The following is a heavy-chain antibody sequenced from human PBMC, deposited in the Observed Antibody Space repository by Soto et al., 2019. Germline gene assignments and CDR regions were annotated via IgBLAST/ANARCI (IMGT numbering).Heavy chain of an antibody. CDR3: AREVDFGGGWKNGMDV. D-gene: IGHD3-3*01. CDR1: GFTLSNYD. J-gene: IGHJ6*02. Sequence: PGGSLRLSCAASGFTLSNYDMNWVRQAPGKGLEWVSHISSDGSSRYYADSVKGRFTISRDNARNSLSLQMNSLIVEDTAVYYCAREVDFGGGWKNGMDVWGQGTAVTVS. CDR2: ISSDGSSR. V-gene: IGHV3-48*03.